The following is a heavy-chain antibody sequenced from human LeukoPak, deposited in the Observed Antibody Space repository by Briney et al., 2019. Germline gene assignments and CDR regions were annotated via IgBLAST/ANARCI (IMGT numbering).Heavy chain of an antibody. J-gene: IGHJ5*02. D-gene: IGHD3-3*01. Sequence: GESLKISCKGSGYSFTSYWIGWVRQMPGKGLEWMGIIYPGDSDTRYSPSFQGQVTISADKSISTAYLQWSSLKASDPAMYYCARAGTIFGVVTQFDPWGQGTLVTVSS. CDR2: IYPGDSDT. V-gene: IGHV5-51*01. CDR1: GYSFTSYW. CDR3: ARAGTIFGVVTQFDP.